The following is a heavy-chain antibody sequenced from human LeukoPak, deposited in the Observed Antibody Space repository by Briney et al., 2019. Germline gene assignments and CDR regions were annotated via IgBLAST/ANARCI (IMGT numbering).Heavy chain of an antibody. CDR3: AREEYSSSSRAFDI. CDR2: ISASGGNT. Sequence: GGSLRLSCAASGITFSSYAMNWVRQAPGKGLEWVSGISASGGNTYYADSVKGRFTISRDNPKNTLWLQKNSLRAEDTAVYYCAREEYSSSSRAFDIWGQGKRVTVSS. CDR1: GITFSSYA. V-gene: IGHV3-23*01. J-gene: IGHJ3*02. D-gene: IGHD6-6*01.